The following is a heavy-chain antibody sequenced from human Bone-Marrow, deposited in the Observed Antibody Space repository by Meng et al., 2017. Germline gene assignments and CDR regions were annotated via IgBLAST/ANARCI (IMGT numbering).Heavy chain of an antibody. V-gene: IGHV4-34*01. Sequence: QVQLQQWGAGLLKPSETLSLTCAVYGGSFSGYYWSWIRQPPGKGLEWIGEINHSGSTNYNPSLKSRVTISVDKSKNQFSLKLSSVTAAGTAVYYCARIPTQWLIHRGFDYWGQGTLVTVSS. CDR1: GGSFSGYY. D-gene: IGHD6-19*01. CDR2: INHSGST. J-gene: IGHJ4*02. CDR3: ARIPTQWLIHRGFDY.